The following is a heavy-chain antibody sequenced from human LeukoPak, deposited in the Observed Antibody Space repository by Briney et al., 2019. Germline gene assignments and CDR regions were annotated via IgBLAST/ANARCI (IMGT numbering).Heavy chain of an antibody. CDR1: GFTFSTYS. V-gene: IGHV3-21*01. D-gene: IGHD1-26*01. CDR3: ARAYSERYGLGYYYMDV. CDR2: ISSSSSYI. Sequence: GGSLRLSCAASGFTFSTYSMNWVRQAPGKGLEWVSSISSSSSYIYYADSVKGRFTISRDNAKKSVYLQMNSLRAEVTAVYYCARAYSERYGLGYYYMDVWGKGTTVTISS. J-gene: IGHJ6*03.